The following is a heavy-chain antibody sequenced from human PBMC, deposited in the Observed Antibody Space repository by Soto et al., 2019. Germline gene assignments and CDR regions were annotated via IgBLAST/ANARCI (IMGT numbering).Heavy chain of an antibody. D-gene: IGHD2-15*01. CDR2: IYNSGST. V-gene: IGHV4-59*01. CDR3: ASLYCSGDSCYWDY. J-gene: IGHJ4*01. CDR1: GGSISIYY. Sequence: PSETLSLTCTVSGGSISIYYWSWIRQPPGKGLEWIGNIYNSGSTNYNPSLKSRVTVSVDTSRHQFSLKLSSVTAADTAMYYCASLYCSGDSCYWDYWGHGTLVTVSS.